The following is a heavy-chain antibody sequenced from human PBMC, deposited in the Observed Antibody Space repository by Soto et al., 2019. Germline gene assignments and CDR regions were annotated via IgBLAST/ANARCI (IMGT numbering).Heavy chain of an antibody. CDR2: ISPIFGAA. CDR3: AREVQVHTPAFVY. Sequence: QVQLVQSGAEMKKPGSSVKVSCQSSGGTFNTYAMNWVRQAPGQGPEWMGDISPIFGAANYAPKFQGRVTITADEATGTSHMQLSSLTSEDTALYFCAREVQVHTPAFVYWGQGTLVTVSS. V-gene: IGHV1-69*19. D-gene: IGHD3-10*01. CDR1: GGTFNTYA. J-gene: IGHJ4*02.